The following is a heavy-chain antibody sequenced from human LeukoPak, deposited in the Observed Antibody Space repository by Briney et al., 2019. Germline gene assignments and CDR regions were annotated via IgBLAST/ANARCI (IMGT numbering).Heavy chain of an antibody. V-gene: IGHV4-61*02. D-gene: IGHD6-13*01. CDR3: ARLLKYSSSWYKSKSFDY. CDR1: GGSISSDSYY. CDR2: IYNSGST. J-gene: IGHJ4*02. Sequence: SQTLSLTCTVSGGSISSDSYYWTWIRQPAGKGLEWIGRIYNSGSTNYNPSLKSRVAISVDTSKNQFSLKLSSMTAADTAIYYCARLLKYSSSWYKSKSFDYWGQGTLVTVSS.